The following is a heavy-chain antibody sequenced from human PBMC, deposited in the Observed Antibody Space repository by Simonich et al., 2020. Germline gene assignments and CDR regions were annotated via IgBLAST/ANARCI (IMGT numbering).Heavy chain of an antibody. Sequence: QVQLQESGPGLVKPSETLSLTCAVSGYSISSGYYWGWIRQPPGKGLEWIGSIYHSGSTYYNPSLKSRVTRSVDTSKNQFSPKLSSVTAADTAVYYCARVGYSNYYYYGMDVWGQGTTVTVSS. D-gene: IGHD6-13*01. CDR1: GYSISSGYY. J-gene: IGHJ6*02. CDR2: IYHSGST. V-gene: IGHV4-38-2*01. CDR3: ARVGYSNYYYYGMDV.